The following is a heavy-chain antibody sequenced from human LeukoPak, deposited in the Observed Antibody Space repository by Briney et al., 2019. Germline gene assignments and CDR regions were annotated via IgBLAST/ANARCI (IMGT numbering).Heavy chain of an antibody. Sequence: GGSLRLSCAASGFTFSRFWMSWVRQAPGKGLEWVANIKTDGSEKYYVDSVKGRFTISRDNAKNSLYLQMNSLRAEDTAVYYCAEVVGYWGQGTLVTVSS. V-gene: IGHV3-7*05. CDR3: AEVVGY. CDR1: GFTFSRFW. D-gene: IGHD3-22*01. J-gene: IGHJ4*02. CDR2: IKTDGSEK.